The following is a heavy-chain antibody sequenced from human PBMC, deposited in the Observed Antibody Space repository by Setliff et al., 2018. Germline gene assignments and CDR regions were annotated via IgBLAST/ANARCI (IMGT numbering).Heavy chain of an antibody. CDR1: GGSISSYY. CDR3: ARVGSSSWYGGGFDI. D-gene: IGHD6-13*01. J-gene: IGHJ3*02. CDR2: FYHSGST. V-gene: IGHV4-59*08. Sequence: PSETLSLTCNVSGGSISSYYWTWIRQPPGKGLEWIGYFYHSGSTNYNPSLKGRVTISLDTSKRQFSLKLTSVTAADTAVYYCARVGSSSWYGGGFDIWGQGTMVTVSS.